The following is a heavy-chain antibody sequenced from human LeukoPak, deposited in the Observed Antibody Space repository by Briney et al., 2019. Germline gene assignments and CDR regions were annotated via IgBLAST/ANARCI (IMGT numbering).Heavy chain of an antibody. V-gene: IGHV3-7*01. Sequence: GGSLRLSCAASGFTFSSYWMSWVRQAPGKGLEWVANIKQDGSEKYYVDSVKGRFTISRDNAKNSLYLQMNSLRAEDTAVYYRARDEMITFGGVIVESPIDYWGQGTLVTVSS. CDR2: IKQDGSEK. D-gene: IGHD3-16*02. CDR1: GFTFSSYW. CDR3: ARDEMITFGGVIVESPIDY. J-gene: IGHJ4*02.